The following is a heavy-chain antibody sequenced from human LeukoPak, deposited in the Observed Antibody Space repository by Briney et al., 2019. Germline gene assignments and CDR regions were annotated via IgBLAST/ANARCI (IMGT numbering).Heavy chain of an antibody. D-gene: IGHD6-13*01. CDR1: GGSIISYY. J-gene: IGHJ5*02. CDR3: SRSLTGAVGAADL. CDR2: IHSSGST. Sequence: SETLSLTCTVSGGSIISYYWSWIRQTPGKGLEWIAYIHSSGSTTYNPSLKNRVTTSVNTSKNHFTLKETSSTASDTATYYFSRSLTGAVGAADLWGQGTLVTVSS. V-gene: IGHV4-59*01.